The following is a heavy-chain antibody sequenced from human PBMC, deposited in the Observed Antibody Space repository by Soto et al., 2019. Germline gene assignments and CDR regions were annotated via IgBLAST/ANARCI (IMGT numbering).Heavy chain of an antibody. CDR2: IIPIFGVT. Sequence: QVQVVQSGAEVKKPGSSVKVSCKASGGTFSSYTITWVRQAPGQGLEWLGRIIPIFGVTNYAQKFQDRLPMSADRPTTTAYMELSSLTSADTAVYYCVRDWESTTQTWGFGDSWGQGTLVTVSS. J-gene: IGHJ4*02. D-gene: IGHD3-10*01. CDR3: VRDWESTTQTWGFGDS. CDR1: GGTFSSYT. V-gene: IGHV1-69*04.